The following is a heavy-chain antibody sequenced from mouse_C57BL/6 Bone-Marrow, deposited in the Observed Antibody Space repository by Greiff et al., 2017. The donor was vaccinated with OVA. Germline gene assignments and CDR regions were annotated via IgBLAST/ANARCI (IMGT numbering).Heavy chain of an antibody. Sequence: QVQLQPPGAELVKPGASVKMSCKASGYTFTSYWMHWVKQRPGQGLEWIGRIHPSASDTNYNHKFKGKATLTVDKSSSTAYMQLSSLTAEDSAVYYGASLPGGYEDYWGQGTTRTVSS. CDR3: ASLPGGYEDY. CDR2: IHPSASDT. D-gene: IGHD2-2*01. V-gene: IGHV1-74*01. CDR1: GYTFTSYW. J-gene: IGHJ2*01.